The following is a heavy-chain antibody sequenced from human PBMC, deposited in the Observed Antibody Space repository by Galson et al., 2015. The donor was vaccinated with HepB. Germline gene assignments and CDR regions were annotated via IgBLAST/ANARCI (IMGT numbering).Heavy chain of an antibody. V-gene: IGHV3-33*06. CDR3: AKGMATITN. CDR2: IWYDGSNK. D-gene: IGHD5-24*01. Sequence: SLRLSCAASGFTFSSYGMHWVRQAPGKGLEWVAVIWYDGSNKYYADSVKGRFTISRDNSKNTLYLQMNSLRAEDTAVYYCAKGMATITNWGQGTLVTVSS. CDR1: GFTFSSYG. J-gene: IGHJ4*02.